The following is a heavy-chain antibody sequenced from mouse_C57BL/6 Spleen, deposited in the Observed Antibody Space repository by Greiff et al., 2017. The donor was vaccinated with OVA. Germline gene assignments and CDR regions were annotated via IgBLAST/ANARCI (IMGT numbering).Heavy chain of an antibody. CDR2: LYPGDGDT. J-gene: IGHJ2*01. CDR1: GYAFSSSW. Sequence: VQLQQSGPELVKPGASVKISCKASGYAFSSSWMNWVKQRPGPGLEWIGRLYPGDGDTNYNGKFKGKATLTADKSSSTAYMQLSSLTSEDSAVYFCARDAYYFDYWGQGTTLTVSS. V-gene: IGHV1-82*01. CDR3: ARDAYYFDY.